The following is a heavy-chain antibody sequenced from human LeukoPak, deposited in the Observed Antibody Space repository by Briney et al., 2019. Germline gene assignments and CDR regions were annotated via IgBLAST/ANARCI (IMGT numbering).Heavy chain of an antibody. CDR2: IIPIFGTA. J-gene: IGHJ4*02. CDR3: ARVSMTPASSYFDY. V-gene: IGHV1-69*13. Sequence: VASVKVSCKASGGTFSSYAISWVRQAPGQGLEWMGGIIPIFGTANYAQKFQGRVTITADESTSTAYMELSSLRSEDTAVYYCARVSMTPASSYFDYWGQGTLVTVSS. CDR1: GGTFSSYA.